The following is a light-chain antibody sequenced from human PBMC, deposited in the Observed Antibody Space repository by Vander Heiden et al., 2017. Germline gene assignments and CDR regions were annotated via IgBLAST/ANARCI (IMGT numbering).Light chain of an antibody. Sequence: DIVMTQLPPSLALSLGERATINCKSSQSVLYSCNNKNYLAWYQQKPRQPPKLLIYWASTREAGGPDGFSGRGGGRDFTLTISSRQEEDVAVYYCQQHDSTPPLTFGGGTKVEIK. CDR2: WAS. CDR1: QSVLYSCNNKNY. CDR3: QQHDSTPPLT. V-gene: IGKV4-1*01. J-gene: IGKJ4*01.